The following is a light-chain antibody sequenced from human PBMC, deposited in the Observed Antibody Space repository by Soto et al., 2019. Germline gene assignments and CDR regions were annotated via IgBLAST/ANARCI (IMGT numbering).Light chain of an antibody. CDR1: SSDVGAYNY. CDR2: AVS. V-gene: IGLV2-14*01. Sequence: QSALTQPASVSGSPGQSITISCTGASSDVGAYNYVSWYQQHPGKAPKLMIYAVSNRPSGVSNRFSGSKSGNTASLTISGLQAEDEADYYCISYTSSSTLVFGGGTKLT. CDR3: ISYTSSSTLV. J-gene: IGLJ2*01.